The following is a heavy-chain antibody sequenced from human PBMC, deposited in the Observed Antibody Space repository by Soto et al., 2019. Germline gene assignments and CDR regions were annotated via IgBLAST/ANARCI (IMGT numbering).Heavy chain of an antibody. Sequence: SETLSLTCAVSGGSISSGGYSWSWIRQPPGKGLGCIGYIYHSGSTYYNPSLKSRVTISVDRSKNQFSLKLSSVTAADTAVYYCAMHAVDSSGLTDYWGQGTLVTVSS. CDR1: GGSISSGGYS. CDR3: AMHAVDSSGLTDY. CDR2: IYHSGST. V-gene: IGHV4-30-2*01. J-gene: IGHJ4*02. D-gene: IGHD6-19*01.